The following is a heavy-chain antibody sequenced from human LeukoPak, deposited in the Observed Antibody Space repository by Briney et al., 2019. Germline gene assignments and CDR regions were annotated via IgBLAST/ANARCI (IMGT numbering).Heavy chain of an antibody. V-gene: IGHV3-7*03. J-gene: IGHJ4*02. CDR3: ARGYRTFDD. CDR2: IKQDGSEK. CDR1: GFTFSSYG. Sequence: PGESLRLSCAASGFTFSSYGMSWVRQAPGKGLEWVANIKQDGSEKYYVDSVKGRFTISRDNAKNSLYLQMNSLRADDTAVYYCARGYRTFDDWGQGTLVTVSS. D-gene: IGHD5-18*01.